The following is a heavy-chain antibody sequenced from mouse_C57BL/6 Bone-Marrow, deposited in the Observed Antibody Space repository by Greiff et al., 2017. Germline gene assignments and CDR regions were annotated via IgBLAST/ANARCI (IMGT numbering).Heavy chain of an antibody. J-gene: IGHJ3*02. CDR3: ARGGGYYGYDG. CDR1: GYSFTSYY. CDR2: IYPGSGNT. V-gene: IGHV1-66*01. D-gene: IGHD2-2*01. Sequence: QVQLQQSGPELVKPGASVKISCKASGYSFTSYYIHWVKQRPGQGLEWIGWIYPGSGNTKYNEKFKGKATLTADTSSSTAYMQLSSLTSEDSAVYYCARGGGYYGYDGWGQGTLVTVSA.